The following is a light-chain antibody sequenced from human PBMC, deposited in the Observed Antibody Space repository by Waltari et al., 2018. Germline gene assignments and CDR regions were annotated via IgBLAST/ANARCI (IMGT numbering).Light chain of an antibody. V-gene: IGKV2-30*02. CDR1: QSLVHSDGNTY. CDR2: KVS. J-gene: IGKJ2*01. CDR3: MQGTHWPYT. Sequence: DVVMTQSPLSLPVTLGQPASISCRSSQSLVHSDGNTYLYWFRQRPGQSHRRLIYKVSNRDAGVPDRFSGSGSGTDFTLKISRVEAEDVGVYYCMQGTHWPYTFGQGTKLETK.